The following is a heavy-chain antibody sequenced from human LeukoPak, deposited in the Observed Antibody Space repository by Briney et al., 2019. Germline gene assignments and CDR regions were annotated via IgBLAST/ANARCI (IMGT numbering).Heavy chain of an antibody. CDR2: ISTSSRST. D-gene: IGHD3-10*01. J-gene: IGHJ4*02. CDR3: ARSAVRGVACDY. Sequence: GGSLRLSCAASGFTFSSYAMSWVRQAPGKGLEWVSAISTSSRSTYYADSVKGRFTISRDNAKNTLFLDMHSLRPGDSAVYYCARSAVRGVACDYWGQGTLLTVSS. CDR1: GFTFSSYA. V-gene: IGHV3-23*01.